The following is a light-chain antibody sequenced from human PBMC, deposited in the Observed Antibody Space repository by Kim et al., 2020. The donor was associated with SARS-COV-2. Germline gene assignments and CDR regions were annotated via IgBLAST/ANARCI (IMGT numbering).Light chain of an antibody. CDR1: SGHTTSA. J-gene: IGLJ2*01. CDR3: QTWGPGTVV. CDR2: VNSDGSH. V-gene: IGLV4-69*01. Sequence: ASVKLTCTLNSGHTTSAIAWHQHQPEKGPRFLMKVNSDGSHYKRDGIPDRFAGSSSGTERYLTISNLQSEDEADYYCQTWGPGTVVFGGGTQLTVL.